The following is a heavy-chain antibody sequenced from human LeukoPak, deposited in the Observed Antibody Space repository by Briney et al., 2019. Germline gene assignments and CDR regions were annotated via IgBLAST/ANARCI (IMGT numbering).Heavy chain of an antibody. Sequence: GGSLRLSCAASGFTFSSYSMNWVRQAPGKGLEWVSSISSSSSYIYYADSVKGRFTISRDNAKNSLYLQMNSLRAEDTAVYYCAGFDRYCSGGSCYSDYWGQGTLVTVSS. CDR3: AGFDRYCSGGSCYSDY. CDR1: GFTFSSYS. J-gene: IGHJ4*02. CDR2: ISSSSSYI. V-gene: IGHV3-21*01. D-gene: IGHD2-15*01.